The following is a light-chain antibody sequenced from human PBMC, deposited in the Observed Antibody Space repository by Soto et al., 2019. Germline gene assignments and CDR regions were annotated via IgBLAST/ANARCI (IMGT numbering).Light chain of an antibody. CDR2: DAS. Sequence: IQLTQSPSSLSASVGDRVTITCRASQGISSYLGWYQQKPGKAPNLLIYDASTLHSGVPSRFSGGGSGTDFTLTISSLEPEDFAVYYCQQRSEFGQGTKVDIK. CDR1: QGISSY. V-gene: IGKV1-9*01. J-gene: IGKJ1*01. CDR3: QQRSE.